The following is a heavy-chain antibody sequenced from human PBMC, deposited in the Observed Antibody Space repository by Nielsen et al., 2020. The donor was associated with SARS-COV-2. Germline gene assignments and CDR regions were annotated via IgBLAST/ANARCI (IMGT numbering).Heavy chain of an antibody. J-gene: IGHJ6*02. CDR2: IYTDGST. CDR3: ARDNWGRMDV. D-gene: IGHD7-27*01. V-gene: IGHV3-66*01. CDR1: GFTISSNF. Sequence: GESLKISCGASGFTISSNFMSWVRQAAGKGLDWVSVIYTDGSTSHADSVKGRFTISRDNSKNTLYLQMNSLRAEDTAVYYCARDNWGRMDVWGQGTTVTVSS.